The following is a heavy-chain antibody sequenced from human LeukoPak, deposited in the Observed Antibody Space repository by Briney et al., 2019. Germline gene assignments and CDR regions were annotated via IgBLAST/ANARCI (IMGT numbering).Heavy chain of an antibody. J-gene: IGHJ5*02. D-gene: IGHD4-17*01. CDR1: GDTLTELS. CDR2: FDPEDGET. CDR3: ATAPSGDYGDSYNWFDP. V-gene: IGHV1-24*01. Sequence: ASVKVSCKVSGDTLTELSMHWLRQAPGKGLEWMGSFDPEDGETIYAQKFQGRVTMTEDTSTDTAYMELSSLRSEDTAVYYCATAPSGDYGDSYNWFDPWGQGTLVTVSS.